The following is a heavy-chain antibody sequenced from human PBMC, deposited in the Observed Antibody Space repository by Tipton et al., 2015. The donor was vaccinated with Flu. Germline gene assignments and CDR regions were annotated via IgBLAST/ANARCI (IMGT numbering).Heavy chain of an antibody. V-gene: IGHV4-59*01. CDR1: GGSISSYY. Sequence: TLSLTCTVSGGSISSYYWSWIRQPPGKGLEWIGYIYYSGSTNYNPSPKSRVTISVDTSKNQFSLKLSSVTAADTAVYYCERSVAVAAPGWFDPWGQGTLVTVSS. CDR2: IYYSGST. J-gene: IGHJ5*02. CDR3: ERSVAVAAPGWFDP. D-gene: IGHD6-19*01.